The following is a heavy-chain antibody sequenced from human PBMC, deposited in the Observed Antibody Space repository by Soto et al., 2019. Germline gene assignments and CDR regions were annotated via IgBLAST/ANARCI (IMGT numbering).Heavy chain of an antibody. CDR2: IFSNDEK. J-gene: IGHJ6*03. Sequence: SGPTLVNPTETLTLTCTVSGFSLSNARMGVSWIRQPPGKALEWLAHIFSNDEKSYSTSLKSRLTISKDTSKSQVVLTMTNMDPVDTATYYCARIAYSSGWYYNYMDVWGKGTMVTVSS. CDR3: ARIAYSSGWYYNYMDV. D-gene: IGHD6-19*01. CDR1: GFSLSNARMG. V-gene: IGHV2-26*01.